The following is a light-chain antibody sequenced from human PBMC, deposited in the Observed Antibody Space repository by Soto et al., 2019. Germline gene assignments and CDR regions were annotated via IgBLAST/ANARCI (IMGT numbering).Light chain of an antibody. V-gene: IGKV1-5*01. CDR1: QSVSYW. Sequence: DIQMTKSPSTLSAAVGDRVTITCLASQSVSYWLAGYQQKPGMAPKLLIHDASSLESGVPSRFRGSGSGKEFTLTISSLQPDDFATYYCKQYGVSFGPGTKVEI. CDR2: DAS. J-gene: IGKJ3*01. CDR3: KQYGVS.